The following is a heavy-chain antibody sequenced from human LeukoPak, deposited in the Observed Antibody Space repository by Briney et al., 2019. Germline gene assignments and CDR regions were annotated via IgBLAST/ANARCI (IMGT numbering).Heavy chain of an antibody. Sequence: ASVKVSCKASGYTFNSFGIIWVRQAPGQGLEWVGWISAYDGNTNYAQRFQGRVTMTTDTSTTTAYMELRSLRSDDTAVYYCARDKVIASAGTPNWFDPWGQGTLVTVSS. J-gene: IGHJ5*02. V-gene: IGHV1-18*01. CDR3: ARDKVIASAGTPNWFDP. CDR1: GYTFNSFG. CDR2: ISAYDGNT. D-gene: IGHD6-13*01.